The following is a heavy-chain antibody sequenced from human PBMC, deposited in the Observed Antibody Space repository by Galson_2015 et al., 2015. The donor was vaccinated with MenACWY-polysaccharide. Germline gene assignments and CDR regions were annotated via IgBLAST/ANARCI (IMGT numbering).Heavy chain of an antibody. J-gene: IGHJ4*02. V-gene: IGHV3-48*03. D-gene: IGHD3-10*01. CDR1: GFTFSNYD. CDR2: INNGDNTI. CDR3: ARDRGLGTFFDY. Sequence: SLRLSCAASGFTFSNYDMSWVRQAPGKGLEWLSYINNGDNTIYYADSVKGRFTISSDNAKNSLYLQMSSLRAEDTAVYYCARDRGLGTFFDYWGRGTLVTVSS.